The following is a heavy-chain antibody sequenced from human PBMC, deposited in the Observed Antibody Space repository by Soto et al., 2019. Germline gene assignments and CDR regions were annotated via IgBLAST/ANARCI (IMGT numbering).Heavy chain of an antibody. CDR3: ARHAELWFGELYPWSYYYYMDV. Sequence: VRSSETLSLTCTVSGGSISSYYWSWIRQPPGKGLEWIGYIYYSGSTNYNPSLKSRVTISVDTSKNQFSLKLSSVTAADTAVYYCARHAELWFGELYPWSYYYYMDVWGKGTTVTVSS. D-gene: IGHD3-10*01. CDR2: IYYSGST. CDR1: GGSISSYY. V-gene: IGHV4-59*08. J-gene: IGHJ6*03.